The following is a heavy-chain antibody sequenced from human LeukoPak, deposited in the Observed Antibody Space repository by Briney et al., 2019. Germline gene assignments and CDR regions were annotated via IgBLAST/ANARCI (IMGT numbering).Heavy chain of an antibody. J-gene: IGHJ4*02. Sequence: SVKVSCKASGGTFSSYAISWVRQAPGQGLEWMGGIIPIFGTANYAQKFRGRVTITADESTSTAYMELSSPRSEHTAVYYSARAESSVYDSFDYSGQGSLVTASS. CDR2: IIPIFGTA. D-gene: IGHD5/OR15-5a*01. V-gene: IGHV1-69*13. CDR3: ARAESSVYDSFDY. CDR1: GGTFSSYA.